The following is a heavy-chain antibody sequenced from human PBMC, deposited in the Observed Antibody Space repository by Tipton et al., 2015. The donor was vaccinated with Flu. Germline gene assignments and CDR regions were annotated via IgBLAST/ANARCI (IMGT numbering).Heavy chain of an antibody. CDR2: ISGSGGST. V-gene: IGHV3-23*01. CDR3: AREPYGDYGRDDAFDI. D-gene: IGHD4-17*01. CDR1: GFTFSSYG. J-gene: IGHJ3*02. Sequence: GSLRLSCAASGFTFSSYGMHWVRQAPGKGLEWVSAISGSGGSTYYADSVKGRFTISRDNSKNSLYLQMNSLRAEDTAVYYCAREPYGDYGRDDAFDIWGQGTMVTVSS.